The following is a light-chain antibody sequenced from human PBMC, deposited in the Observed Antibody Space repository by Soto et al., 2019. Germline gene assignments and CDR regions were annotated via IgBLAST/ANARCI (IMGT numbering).Light chain of an antibody. V-gene: IGKV1-39*01. CDR2: AAS. CDR1: QSISNY. J-gene: IGKJ4*01. CDR3: QQSFTTPLT. Sequence: DLQMTQSPSSLSASVGDRVTITCRASQSISNYLNWYQHKPGKAPKLLIYAASILQSGVTSGFRGSGSGTDFPLTISSLQPEDFATYYCQQSFTTPLTFGGGTKIQIK.